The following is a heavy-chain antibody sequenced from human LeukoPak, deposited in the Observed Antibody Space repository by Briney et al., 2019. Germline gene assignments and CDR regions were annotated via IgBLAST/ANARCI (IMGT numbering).Heavy chain of an antibody. CDR3: ARGAEYYAIWRGYAGYSDY. D-gene: IGHD3-3*01. J-gene: IGHJ4*02. V-gene: IGHV4-38-2*02. CDR1: GYSIPNGYY. Sequence: SETLSLTCTVSGYSIPNGYYWGWIRQPPGKGLEWVGSIYHRGSTYYNPSLTSRVTISLDRSKKKFSLKLTSVTAADTAVYFCARGAEYYAIWRGYAGYSDYWGQGISVTVSS. CDR2: IYHRGST.